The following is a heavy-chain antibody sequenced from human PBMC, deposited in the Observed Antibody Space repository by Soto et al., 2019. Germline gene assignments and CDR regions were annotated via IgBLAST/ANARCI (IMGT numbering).Heavy chain of an antibody. CDR3: AREPVGKVAVVFYFDY. CDR2: IWYDGSNK. V-gene: IGHV3-33*01. CDR1: GFTFSSYG. J-gene: IGHJ4*02. D-gene: IGHD2-21*01. Sequence: QVQLVESGGGVVQPGRSLRLSCAASGFTFSSYGMHWVRQAPGKGLEWVAVIWYDGSNKYYADSVKGRFTISRDNSKNTLYLQMNSLRAEDTAVYYCAREPVGKVAVVFYFDYWGQGTLVTVSS.